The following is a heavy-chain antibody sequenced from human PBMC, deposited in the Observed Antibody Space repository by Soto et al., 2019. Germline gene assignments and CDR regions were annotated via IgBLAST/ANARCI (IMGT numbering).Heavy chain of an antibody. Sequence: DVQLVVSGGGLVKPGGSVRLSCEASGFTFSNAWMNWVRQAPGKGLEWVGHIKSKTDGATTDYGAPVKGRFSISRDDLQHTLYLQMNSLKIEDTGVYYCTTDVWWRPGLVHWAQGTLVTVSS. J-gene: IGHJ4*02. CDR1: GFTFSNAW. V-gene: IGHV3-15*07. CDR2: IKSKTDGATT. CDR3: TTDVWWRPGLVH. D-gene: IGHD3-16*01.